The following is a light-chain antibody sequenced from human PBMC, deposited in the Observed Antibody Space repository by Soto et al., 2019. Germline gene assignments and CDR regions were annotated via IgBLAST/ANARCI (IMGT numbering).Light chain of an antibody. Sequence: EIVMTQSPVTLSVSPGEGATLSCRTSQGVSRNLAWYQQKPGQAPRLLIFGASTRATGIPARFSGGGSGTEFTLTIRSLQSEDFAVYYCQQYNNWPWTFGQGTKVDIK. CDR1: QGVSRN. CDR3: QQYNNWPWT. J-gene: IGKJ1*01. CDR2: GAS. V-gene: IGKV3-15*01.